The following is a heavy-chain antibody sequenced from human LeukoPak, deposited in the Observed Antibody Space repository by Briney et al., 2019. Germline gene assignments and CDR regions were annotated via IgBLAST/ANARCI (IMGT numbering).Heavy chain of an antibody. V-gene: IGHV1-46*01. CDR3: ARVRSGSYDY. Sequence: ASVKVSCKASGYSLTGYYIHWVRQAPGQGLEWMGLINPSGGGTSYPQKFQGRVTMTRDTSTSTVYMGLSSLRSEDTAVYYCARVRSGSYDYWGQGTLLTVSS. CDR2: INPSGGGT. CDR1: GYSLTGYY. J-gene: IGHJ4*02. D-gene: IGHD3-22*01.